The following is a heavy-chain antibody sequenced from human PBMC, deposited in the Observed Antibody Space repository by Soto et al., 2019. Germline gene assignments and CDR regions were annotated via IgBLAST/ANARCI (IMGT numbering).Heavy chain of an antibody. Sequence: QVQLVQSGAEVKKPGSSVKVSCKASGGTFSSYAISWVRQAPGQGLEWMGGIIPIFGTANYAQKFQGRVTITADESTSTAYMERSSLRSEDTAVYYCARAYSGYDLDSDYYYYGMDVWCQGTTVTVSS. CDR2: IIPIFGTA. J-gene: IGHJ6*02. CDR3: ARAYSGYDLDSDYYYYGMDV. CDR1: GGTFSSYA. D-gene: IGHD5-12*01. V-gene: IGHV1-69*12.